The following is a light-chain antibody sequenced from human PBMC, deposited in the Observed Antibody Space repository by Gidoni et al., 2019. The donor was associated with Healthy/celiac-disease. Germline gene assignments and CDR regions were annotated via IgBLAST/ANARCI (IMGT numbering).Light chain of an antibody. V-gene: IGKV1-39*01. CDR1: QSISSY. CDR3: QQSYSTPPLT. J-gene: IGKJ4*02. CDR2: AAS. Sequence: DIQMTQSPSSLSASVGDRVTITCRASQSISSYLNWYQQKPGKATKLMIYAASSLQSGVPSRFSGSVSGTDFTLTISSLQPEDFATYDCQQSYSTPPLTFXGXTKVEIK.